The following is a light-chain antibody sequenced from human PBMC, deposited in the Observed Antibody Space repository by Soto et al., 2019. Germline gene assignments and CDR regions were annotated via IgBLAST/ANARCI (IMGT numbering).Light chain of an antibody. J-gene: IGKJ1*01. Sequence: DIQMTQSPSTLSASVGDRVTITFRASQSINNWLAWYQQKPGKAPKLLIYDASSLESGVPSRFSGSGSGTDFTLTSSSLQPDDFATYYCQQYNSNSKTFGQGTKVEIK. CDR1: QSINNW. CDR2: DAS. V-gene: IGKV1-5*01. CDR3: QQYNSNSKT.